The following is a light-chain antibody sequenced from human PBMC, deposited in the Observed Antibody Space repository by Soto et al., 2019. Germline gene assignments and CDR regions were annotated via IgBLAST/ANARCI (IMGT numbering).Light chain of an antibody. CDR1: SSDVGGYKY. CDR3: SSYAGSYTLGA. J-gene: IGLJ2*01. V-gene: IGLV2-11*01. Sequence: QSALTQPRSVSGSPGQSVAISYTGTSSDVGGYKYVSWYQQHPGKAPKLIIYDVSERPSGVPDRFSGSKSGNTASLTVSRLQAEDEADYYCSSYAGSYTLGAFGGGTQLTVL. CDR2: DVS.